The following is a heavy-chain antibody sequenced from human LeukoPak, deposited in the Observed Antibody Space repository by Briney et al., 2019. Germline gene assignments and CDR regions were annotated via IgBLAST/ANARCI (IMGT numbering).Heavy chain of an antibody. J-gene: IGHJ4*02. CDR1: GLTFSTHA. CDR3: AKIRDVLLWFGELFPDY. D-gene: IGHD3-10*01. Sequence: GGSLRLSCAASGLTFSTHAMSWVRQAPGKGLEWVSAISGSGGSTYYADSVKGRFTISRDNSKNTLYLQMNSLRAEDTAVYYCAKIRDVLLWFGELFPDYWGQGTLVTVSS. V-gene: IGHV3-23*01. CDR2: ISGSGGST.